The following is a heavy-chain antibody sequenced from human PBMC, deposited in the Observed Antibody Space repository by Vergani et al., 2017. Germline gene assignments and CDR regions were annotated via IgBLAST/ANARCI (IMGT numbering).Heavy chain of an antibody. D-gene: IGHD2-21*02. CDR3: AKARHGHLVTSCCEFDP. J-gene: IGHJ5*02. CDR2: ISFDGSQI. CDR1: GMTFRDYG. Sequence: QVQLVESGGGVVQPGKSLRLSCAVSGMTFRDYGMHWVRQTPGRDLEWVAAISFDGSQIFYRDSVKGRFTVSRDNSKNTLYLQMNNLRFEDTSTYFCAKARHGHLVTSCCEFDPWCRGTLVTVSS. V-gene: IGHV3-30*18.